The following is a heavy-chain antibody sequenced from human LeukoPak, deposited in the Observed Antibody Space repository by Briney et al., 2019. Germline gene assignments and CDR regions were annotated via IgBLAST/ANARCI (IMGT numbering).Heavy chain of an antibody. Sequence: PSETLSLTCTVSGGSISSYYWSWIRQPPGKGLEWIGYISYSGSTNYNPSLKSRVTISVDTSKNQFSLKLSSVTAAYTAVYYCARAGNCSSTSCSLDYWGQGTLVTVSS. D-gene: IGHD2-2*01. CDR1: GGSISSYY. CDR3: ARAGNCSSTSCSLDY. V-gene: IGHV4-59*12. J-gene: IGHJ4*02. CDR2: ISYSGST.